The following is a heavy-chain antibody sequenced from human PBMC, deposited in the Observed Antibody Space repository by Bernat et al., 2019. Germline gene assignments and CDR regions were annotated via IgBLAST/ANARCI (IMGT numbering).Heavy chain of an antibody. V-gene: IGHV3-30*01. Sequence: QVQLVESGGGVVQPGRSLRLSCAASGFTFSTYTIHWVRQAPGKGLEWVAVISYDGTYKYYADSVKGRFTISRDNSKNTLYLQMNSLRGEDKALYYCTRDLLNAFDIWGQGTMVTVSS. CDR1: GFTFSTYT. CDR2: ISYDGTYK. CDR3: TRDLLNAFDI. J-gene: IGHJ3*02.